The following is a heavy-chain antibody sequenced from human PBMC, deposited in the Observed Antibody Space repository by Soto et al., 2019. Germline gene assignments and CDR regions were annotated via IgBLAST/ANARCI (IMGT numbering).Heavy chain of an antibody. V-gene: IGHV3-23*01. CDR1: GFTFAGYST. CDR3: AKDRGGFAGGWEYFDY. Sequence: EVHLLESGEGLVQPGGSLRLSCAASGFTFAGYSTMSWVRQAPGKGLEWVSSISGSGGSTYYADSVKGRFTISRDNSKHTLYLHMNALSAEDTAFYYCAKDRGGFAGGWEYFDYWGQGALVTVSS. D-gene: IGHD6-19*01. J-gene: IGHJ4*02. CDR2: ISGSGGST.